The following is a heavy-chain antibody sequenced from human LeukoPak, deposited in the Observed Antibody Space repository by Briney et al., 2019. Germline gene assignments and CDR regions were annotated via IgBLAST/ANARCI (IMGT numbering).Heavy chain of an antibody. CDR1: GYTFTGYY. CDR2: INPNSGGT. CDR3: ARDPEGAGYSSSWYDY. J-gene: IGHJ4*02. D-gene: IGHD6-13*01. V-gene: IGHV1-2*02. Sequence: VASVKVSCKASGYTFTGYYMHWVRQAPGQGLEWMGWINPNSGGTNYAQKFQGRATMTRDTSISTAYMELSRLRSDDTAVYYCARDPEGAGYSSSWYDYWGQGTLVTVSS.